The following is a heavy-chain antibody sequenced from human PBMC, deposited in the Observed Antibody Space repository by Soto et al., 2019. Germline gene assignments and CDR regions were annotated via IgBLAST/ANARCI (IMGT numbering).Heavy chain of an antibody. V-gene: IGHV3-30*03. CDR2: ISYDGSNK. Sequence: QVQLVESGGDVVQPGRSLGLSCAASGVTFSNYGMHWVRQAPGKGLEWVALISYDGSNKYYADSVKGRFTISRDNSKKTLYLQMKSLRPEDTAVYYCARGHDYMDVWGKGTTVTVSS. CDR3: ARGHDYMDV. J-gene: IGHJ6*03. CDR1: GVTFSNYG.